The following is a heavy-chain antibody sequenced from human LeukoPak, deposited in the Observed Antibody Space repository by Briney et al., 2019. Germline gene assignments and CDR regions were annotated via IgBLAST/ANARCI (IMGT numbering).Heavy chain of an antibody. CDR1: GFTFSSYS. CDR3: AREEAARHFDY. V-gene: IGHV3-21*01. CDR2: ISSSGSYI. D-gene: IGHD6-6*01. J-gene: IGHJ4*02. Sequence: GGSLRLSCAASGFTFSSYSMNWVRQAPGKGLEWVSSISSSGSYIYYADSVKGRFTISRDNAKNSLYLQMNSLRAEDTAVYYCAREEAARHFDYWGQGTLVTVSS.